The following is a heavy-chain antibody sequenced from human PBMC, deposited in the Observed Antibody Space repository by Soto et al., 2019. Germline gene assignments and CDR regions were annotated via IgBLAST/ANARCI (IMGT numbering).Heavy chain of an antibody. D-gene: IGHD2-15*01. Sequence: EVQLVESGGGLVKPGGSLRLSCAASGFTFSSYSMNWVRQAPGKGLEWVSSISSSSSYIYYADSVKGRFTISRDNAKNLLYLQMNSLRAEDTAVYYCASGGYCSGGSCYPMLDMDVWGKGTTVTVSS. J-gene: IGHJ6*03. CDR1: GFTFSSYS. CDR3: ASGGYCSGGSCYPMLDMDV. V-gene: IGHV3-21*01. CDR2: ISSSSSYI.